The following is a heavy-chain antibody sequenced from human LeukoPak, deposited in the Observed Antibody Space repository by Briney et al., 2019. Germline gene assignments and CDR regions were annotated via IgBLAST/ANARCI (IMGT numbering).Heavy chain of an antibody. V-gene: IGHV4-61*01. CDR1: GGFISGSSYY. Sequence: KSSETLSLTCNVSGGFISGSSYYWSWIRQPPGKGLEWIGYIYYSGSTNYNPSLKSRVTISVDTSKNQFSLKLSSVTAADTAVYYCASGYSYGTIDYWGQGTLVTVSS. D-gene: IGHD5-18*01. CDR2: IYYSGST. CDR3: ASGYSYGTIDY. J-gene: IGHJ4*02.